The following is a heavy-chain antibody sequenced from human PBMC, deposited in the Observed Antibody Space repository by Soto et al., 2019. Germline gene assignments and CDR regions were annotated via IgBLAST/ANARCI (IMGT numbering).Heavy chain of an antibody. V-gene: IGHV4-30-4*01. CDR2: IYYSGST. D-gene: IGHD3-22*01. CDR1: GGSISSGDYY. CDR3: ARAVIVVHHHPYFDY. Sequence: QVQLQESGPGLVKPSQTLSLTCTVSGGSISSGDYYWSWIRQPPGKGLEWIGYIYYSGSTYHNPSLTTRVTLSVATSKTPLSLNLSSVTAADTAVYYCARAVIVVHHHPYFDYWGQGTLVTVSS. J-gene: IGHJ4*02.